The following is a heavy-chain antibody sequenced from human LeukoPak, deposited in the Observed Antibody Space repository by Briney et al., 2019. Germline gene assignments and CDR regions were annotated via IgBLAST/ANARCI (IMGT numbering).Heavy chain of an antibody. D-gene: IGHD3-10*01. CDR1: GFTFSSYW. V-gene: IGHV3-7*03. Sequence: GGSLRLSCAASGFTFSSYWMSWVRQAPGKGLEWVANINQDGSENFYVDSVKGRFTISRDNAKNSLYLQMSSLRAEDTAVYYCARDYYGSGSHYENWGQGTLVTVSS. CDR3: ARDYYGSGSHYEN. J-gene: IGHJ4*02. CDR2: INQDGSEN.